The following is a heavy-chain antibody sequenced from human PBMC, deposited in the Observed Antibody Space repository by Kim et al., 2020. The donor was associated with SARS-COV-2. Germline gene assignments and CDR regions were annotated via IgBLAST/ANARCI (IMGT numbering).Heavy chain of an antibody. CDR2: IYYSGST. CDR1: GGSISSYY. D-gene: IGHD3-16*01. V-gene: IGHV4-59*01. CDR3: ARQWGGMDV. J-gene: IGHJ6*01. Sequence: SETLSLTCTVSGGSISSYYWSWIRQPPGKGLEWIGYIYYSGSTNYNPSLKSRVTIAVDTSKNQFSLKLSSVTAADTAVYYCARQWGGMDVWGQGTTVTASS.